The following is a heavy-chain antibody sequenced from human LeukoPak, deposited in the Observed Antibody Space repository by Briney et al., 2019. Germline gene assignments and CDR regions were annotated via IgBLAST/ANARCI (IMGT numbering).Heavy chain of an antibody. V-gene: IGHV3-30-3*01. CDR1: GFTSSSYV. Sequence: GRSLRLSCAASGFTSSSYVMHWVRQAPGEGLEWVAVISFDGSNKYYGDSLKGRFTISRDNSKNTLYLQMNSLRGEDMAIYYCARDFGWLSGFDYWGQGTLVTVSS. J-gene: IGHJ4*02. CDR2: ISFDGSNK. D-gene: IGHD3-9*01. CDR3: ARDFGWLSGFDY.